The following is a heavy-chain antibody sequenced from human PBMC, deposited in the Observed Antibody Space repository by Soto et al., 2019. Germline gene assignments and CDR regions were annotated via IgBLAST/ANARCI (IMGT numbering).Heavy chain of an antibody. CDR2: ISYDGSNK. D-gene: IGHD3-10*01. V-gene: IGHV3-30-3*01. CDR3: AREGNGRFGELLM. J-gene: IGHJ4*02. CDR1: GFTFSSYA. Sequence: QVQLVESGGGVVQPGRSLRLSCAASGFTFSSYAMHWVRQAPGKGLEWVAVISYDGSNKYSADSVKGRFTISRDNSKNTLYVQMNSLRAEDTAVYYCAREGNGRFGELLMWGQGTLVTVSS.